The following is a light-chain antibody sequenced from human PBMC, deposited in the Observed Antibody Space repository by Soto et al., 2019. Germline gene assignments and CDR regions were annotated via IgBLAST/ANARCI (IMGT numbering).Light chain of an antibody. CDR3: NSYAGNSWV. CDR2: EVF. CDR1: SSDVGGYNR. J-gene: IGLJ3*02. Sequence: QSALTQPPSASGSPGQPVSISCTGTSSDVGGYNRVSWYQHHPGKAPKLIIYEVFKRPSGVTDRFSGSKSGNTASLTVSGLQAEDEADYYCNSYAGNSWVFGGGTKLTVL. V-gene: IGLV2-8*01.